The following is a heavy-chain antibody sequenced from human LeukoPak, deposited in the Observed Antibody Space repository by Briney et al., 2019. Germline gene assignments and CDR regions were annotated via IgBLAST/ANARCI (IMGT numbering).Heavy chain of an antibody. D-gene: IGHD6-13*01. Sequence: SETPSPTCTVSGYSISSGYYWAWIRQPPGKGLEWIGNIYHTGSTYYNPSLKSRVTISVDTSKNQFSLKLSSVTAADTAVYYCARAYSSSWYFNWFDPWGQGTLVTVSS. J-gene: IGHJ5*02. V-gene: IGHV4-38-2*02. CDR2: IYHTGST. CDR1: GYSISSGYY. CDR3: ARAYSSSWYFNWFDP.